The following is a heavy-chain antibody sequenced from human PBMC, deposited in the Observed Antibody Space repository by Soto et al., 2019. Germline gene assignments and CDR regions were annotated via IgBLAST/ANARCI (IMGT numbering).Heavy chain of an antibody. J-gene: IGHJ4*02. V-gene: IGHV3-33*01. Sequence: QVQLVESGGGVVQPGRSLRLSCAASGFTFSSYGMHWVRQAPGKGLEWVAVIWYDGSNKYYADSVKGRFTISRDNSKNTLYLQMNSLRAEDTAVYYCARDGGQLGGPSHFDFWGRGTLVTVSS. CDR3: ARDGGQLGGPSHFDF. CDR2: IWYDGSNK. CDR1: GFTFSSYG. D-gene: IGHD2-15*01.